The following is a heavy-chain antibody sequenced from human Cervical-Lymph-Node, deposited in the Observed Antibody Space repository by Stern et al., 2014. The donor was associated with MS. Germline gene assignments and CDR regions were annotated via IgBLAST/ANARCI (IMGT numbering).Heavy chain of an antibody. CDR1: GYTLTELS. CDR2: FDPEDGET. Sequence: QVQLMQSGAEVKKPGASVKVSCKVSGYTLTELSMHWVRQAPGKGLEWMGGFDPEDGETIYAQKFQGRVPMTEDTSTDTAYRELSSLRSEDTAVYYCATDRDDFRSGYSAPTKGYGLDVWGQGTTVTVTS. J-gene: IGHJ6*02. D-gene: IGHD3-3*01. CDR3: ATDRDDFRSGYSAPTKGYGLDV. V-gene: IGHV1-24*01.